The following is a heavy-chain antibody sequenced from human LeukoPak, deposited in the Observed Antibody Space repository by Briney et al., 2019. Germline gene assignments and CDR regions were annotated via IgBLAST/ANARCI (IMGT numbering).Heavy chain of an antibody. V-gene: IGHV3-23*01. J-gene: IGHJ4*02. D-gene: IGHD1-20*01. Sequence: GGSLRLSCAASGFTFSSYAMSWVRQAPGKGLEWVSAISGSGGSTYYADSVKGRFTISRDNSKNTLYLQMNSLRAEDTAVYYCAKEELITGTTIYYFDYWGQGTLVTVSS. CDR3: AKEELITGTTIYYFDY. CDR2: ISGSGGST. CDR1: GFTFSSYA.